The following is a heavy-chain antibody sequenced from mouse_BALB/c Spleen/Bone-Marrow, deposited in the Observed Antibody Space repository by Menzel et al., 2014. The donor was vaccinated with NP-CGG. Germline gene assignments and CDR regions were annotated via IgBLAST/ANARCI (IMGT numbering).Heavy chain of an antibody. CDR3: ARHEEGGYDYDVGSYAMDY. D-gene: IGHD2-4*01. CDR2: FYPGSDSI. J-gene: IGHJ4*01. Sequence: QVQLKDSGAGLVKPGASVKLSCKASGYTFTEYIIHWVKQRSGQGLEWIGWFYPGSDSIKYNEKFKDKATLTADKSSNTVYMELSKLTSEDSAVYFCARHEEGGYDYDVGSYAMDYWGQGTSVTVSS. V-gene: IGHV1-62-2*01. CDR1: GYTFTEYI.